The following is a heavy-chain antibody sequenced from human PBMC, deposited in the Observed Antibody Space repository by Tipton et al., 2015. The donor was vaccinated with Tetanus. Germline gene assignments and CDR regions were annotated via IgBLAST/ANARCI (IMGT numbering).Heavy chain of an antibody. CDR3: AKDKELYYYYYGMDV. CDR1: GFPFRSYW. Sequence: SLRLSCAASGFPFRSYWMHWVRQSPGKGLVWVSRIKSDGTKTTYADSVRGRFTISRDNNKDSLYLQMNDLTAEDTALYFCAKDKELYYYYYGMDVWGQVTAVTVSS. D-gene: IGHD1-26*01. J-gene: IGHJ6*02. CDR2: IKSDGTKT. V-gene: IGHV3-74*03.